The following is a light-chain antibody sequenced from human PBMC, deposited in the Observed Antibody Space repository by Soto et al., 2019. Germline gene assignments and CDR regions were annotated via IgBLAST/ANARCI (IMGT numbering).Light chain of an antibody. V-gene: IGKV1-12*01. CDR3: QQTTTFPLT. J-gene: IGKJ4*01. CDR2: RAS. CDR1: QGITSW. Sequence: DIQMTQSPSSVSESVGDRVTITCRASQGITSWLAWYQQKPGKAPKLLIYRASNLQSGVPSRFSGSGSGTDFTLTISGLQPADFATYYCQQTTTFPLTFGGGTKVEIK.